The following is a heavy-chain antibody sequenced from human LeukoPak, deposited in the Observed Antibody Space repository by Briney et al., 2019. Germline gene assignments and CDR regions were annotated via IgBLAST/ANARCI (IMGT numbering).Heavy chain of an antibody. J-gene: IGHJ4*02. CDR3: AKDRGYYGSASYPPPTDY. V-gene: IGHV3-23*01. D-gene: IGHD3-10*01. Sequence: GGSLRLSCAASGFTFSSYAMSWVRQAPGKGLEWVSVISGSGGSTYYADSVKCRFTISRDNSKNTLYLQMNSLRAEDTAVYYCAKDRGYYGSASYPPPTDYWGQGTLVTVSS. CDR1: GFTFSSYA. CDR2: ISGSGGST.